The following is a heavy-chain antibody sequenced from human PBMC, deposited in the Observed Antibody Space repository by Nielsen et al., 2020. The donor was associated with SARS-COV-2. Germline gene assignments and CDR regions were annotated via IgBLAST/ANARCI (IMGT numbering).Heavy chain of an antibody. J-gene: IGHJ4*02. CDR2: ISASGGST. CDR3: AASKSGYYFDL. D-gene: IGHD6-13*01. V-gene: IGHV3-23*01. CDR1: GFTFTNYG. Sequence: GESPKITCAASGFTFTNYGMTWVRQDPGKGLEWVSTISASGGSTFYTDSVKGRFTISRYSFKNTLYLQMNSLRAEDTAVYYCAASKSGYYFDLWGQGTLVTVSS.